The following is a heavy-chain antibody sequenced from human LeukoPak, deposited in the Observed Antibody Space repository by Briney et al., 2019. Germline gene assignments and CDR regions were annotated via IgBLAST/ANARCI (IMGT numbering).Heavy chain of an antibody. J-gene: IGHJ3*02. V-gene: IGHV4-34*01. D-gene: IGHD6-13*01. Sequence: PSETLSLTCAVYGGSFSGYCWSWIRQPPGKGLEWIGEINHSGSTNYNPSLKSRVTISVDTSKNQFSLKLSSVTAADTAVHYCARGKITLGSWYGFRNDAFDIWGQGTMVTVSS. CDR3: ARGKITLGSWYGFRNDAFDI. CDR1: GGSFSGYC. CDR2: INHSGST.